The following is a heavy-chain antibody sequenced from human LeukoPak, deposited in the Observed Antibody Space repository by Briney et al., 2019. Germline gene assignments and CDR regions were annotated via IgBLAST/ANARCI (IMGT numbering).Heavy chain of an antibody. CDR1: GFTFSDSA. CDR2: IRGKTNSYAT. Sequence: PGGSLRLSCAASGFTFSDSAMNWVRQASGKGLEWVGHIRGKTNSYATAYAASVRGRFTISRDDSKNTAYLQMNSLKTEDTAVYYCTGGSGWYSPDYWGLGTLVTVSS. D-gene: IGHD6-19*01. V-gene: IGHV3-73*01. CDR3: TGGSGWYSPDY. J-gene: IGHJ4*02.